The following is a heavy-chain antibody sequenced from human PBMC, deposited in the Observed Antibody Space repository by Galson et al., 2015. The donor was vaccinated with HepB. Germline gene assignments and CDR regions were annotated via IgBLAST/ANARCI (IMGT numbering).Heavy chain of an antibody. J-gene: IGHJ4*02. CDR3: ARDFYYDSSDDY. D-gene: IGHD3-22*01. CDR2: INPYSGAT. CDR1: GYTFTDYY. Sequence: VKVSCKASGYTFTDYYMHWVRQAPGQGLEWVGRINPYSGATNYGQKFQGRVVMTWDTSVSTVYMEMSRLRSDDTAVYYCARDFYYDSSDDYWGQGTLVTVSS. V-gene: IGHV1-2*06.